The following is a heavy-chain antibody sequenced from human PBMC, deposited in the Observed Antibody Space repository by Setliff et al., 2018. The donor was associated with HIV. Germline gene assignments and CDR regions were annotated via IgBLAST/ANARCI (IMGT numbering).Heavy chain of an antibody. CDR2: ISGRGDIT. D-gene: IGHD2-15*01. V-gene: IGHV3-23*01. J-gene: IGHJ5*02. CDR1: GDTFNNCA. CDR3: ATLWMRGGYLDT. Sequence: SCKASGDTFNNCAVTWVRQAPGQGLEWVSAISGRGDITYYADSMKGRFTISRDNAKNTVYLQMNSLRPEDTAVYYCATLWMRGGYLDTWGQGTLVTVSS.